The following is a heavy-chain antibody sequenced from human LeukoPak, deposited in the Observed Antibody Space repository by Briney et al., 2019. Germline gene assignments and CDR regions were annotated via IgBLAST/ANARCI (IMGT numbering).Heavy chain of an antibody. D-gene: IGHD3-10*01. CDR3: ARGGLLWFGYGFDY. V-gene: IGHV4-34*01. J-gene: IGHJ4*02. CDR1: GGSFSGYY. CDR2: INHSGST. Sequence: SETLSLTCAVYGGSFSGYYWSWIRQPPGKGLGWIGEINHSGSTNYNPSLKSRVTISVDTSKNQFSLKLSSVTAADTAVYYCARGGLLWFGYGFDYWGQGTLVTVSS.